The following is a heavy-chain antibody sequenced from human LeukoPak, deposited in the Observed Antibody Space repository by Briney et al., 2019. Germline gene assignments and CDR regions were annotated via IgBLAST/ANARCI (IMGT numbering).Heavy chain of an antibody. D-gene: IGHD6-19*01. V-gene: IGHV5-51*01. J-gene: IGHJ4*02. CDR2: IYPADSNI. CDR3: ARHSSGFVY. Sequence: GESLQISCKGFGYGFISYWIGWVRPMPGKGLEWMGIIYPADSNIRYSPSFQGQVTISADKSISTAYLQWSSLKASDTAMYYCARHSSGFVYWGQGTLVTVSS. CDR1: GYGFISYW.